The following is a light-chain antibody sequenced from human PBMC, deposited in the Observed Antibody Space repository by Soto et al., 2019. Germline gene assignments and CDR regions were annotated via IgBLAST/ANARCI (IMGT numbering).Light chain of an antibody. J-gene: IGKJ4*01. CDR1: QSVSSY. CDR2: DAS. Sequence: DIVWTQSPDTLSLSPGERATLSCRASQSVSSYLAWYQQRPGQAPRLLIYDASSRATGIPDRFSGGGSGTDFTLTISRLEPEDFAVYYCQHFASYPLTSAGGTKVDI. V-gene: IGKV3-20*01. CDR3: QHFASYPLT.